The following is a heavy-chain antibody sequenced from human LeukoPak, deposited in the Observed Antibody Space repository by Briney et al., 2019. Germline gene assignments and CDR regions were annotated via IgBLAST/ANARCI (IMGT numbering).Heavy chain of an antibody. CDR2: IYYSGST. CDR1: AGSISSYY. J-gene: IGHJ5*02. D-gene: IGHD3-10*01. CDR3: ARVRYYGSGSYHGHWFDP. V-gene: IGHV4-59*01. Sequence: SETLSLTCTVSAGSISSYYWSWIRQPPGKGLEWIGYIYYSGSTNYNPSLKSRVTISVDTSKNQFSLKLSSVTAADTAVYYCARVRYYGSGSYHGHWFDPWGQGTLVTVSS.